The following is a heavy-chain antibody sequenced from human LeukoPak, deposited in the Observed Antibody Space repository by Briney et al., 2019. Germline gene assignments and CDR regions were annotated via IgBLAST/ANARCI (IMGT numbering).Heavy chain of an antibody. V-gene: IGHV4-34*01. CDR1: GGSFSGYY. CDR2: INHSGST. D-gene: IGHD3-22*01. J-gene: IGHJ4*02. Sequence: SETLSLTCAVYGGSFSGYYWSWIRQPPGKGLEWIGEINHSGSTNYNPSLKSRVTISVDTSKNQFSLKLSSVTAADTAVYYCASRDPYYYDSSGCYLPFDYWGQGTLVTVSS. CDR3: ASRDPYYYDSSGCYLPFDY.